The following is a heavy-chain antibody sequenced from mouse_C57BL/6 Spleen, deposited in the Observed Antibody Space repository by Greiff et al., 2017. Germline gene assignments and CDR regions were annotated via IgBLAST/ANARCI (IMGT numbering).Heavy chain of an antibody. V-gene: IGHV1-66*01. D-gene: IGHD2-4*01. CDR1: GYSFTSYY. J-gene: IGHJ2*01. CDR3: ARSYYDYDGFDY. CDR2: IYPGSGNT. Sequence: VQLQESGPELVKPGASVKISCKASGYSFTSYYIHWVKQRPGQGLEWIGWIYPGSGNTKYNEKFKGKATLTADTSSSTAYMQLSSLTSEDSAVYYCARSYYDYDGFDYWGQGTTLTVSS.